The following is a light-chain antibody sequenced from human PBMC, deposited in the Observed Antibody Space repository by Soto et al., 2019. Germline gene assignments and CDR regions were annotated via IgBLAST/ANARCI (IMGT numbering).Light chain of an antibody. CDR3: SAYAGRYIYV. CDR2: DIT. V-gene: IGLV2-11*01. Sequence: QSVLTQPRSVSVSPGQIVTSPCTPASSDVGAYYYVSWYQQQPDQAPKLMIYDITKRPSEDPDRFSGSKSGNTASLTISGLQAEDEADYYCSAYAGRYIYVFGTGTKVTVL. CDR1: SSDVGAYYY. J-gene: IGLJ1*01.